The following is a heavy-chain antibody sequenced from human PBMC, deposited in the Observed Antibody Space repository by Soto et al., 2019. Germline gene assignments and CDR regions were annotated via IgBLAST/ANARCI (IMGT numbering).Heavy chain of an antibody. CDR3: ARRHSATWLFDY. CDR2: IYSGGST. Sequence: SETLSLTCAVSGGAISGRSNYWGWIRQPPGKGLEYIGSIYSGGSTYYNPSLKSRVTLSVDATQNQFSLRLTSVTASDTAVYYCARRHSATWLFDYWGLGTQVTVSS. J-gene: IGHJ4*02. CDR1: GGAISGRSNY. D-gene: IGHD3-9*01. V-gene: IGHV4-39*01.